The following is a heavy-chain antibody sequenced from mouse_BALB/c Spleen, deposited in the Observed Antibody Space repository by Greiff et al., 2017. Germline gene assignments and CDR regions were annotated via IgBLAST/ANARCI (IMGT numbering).Heavy chain of an antibody. CDR3: TIYYGYDASYFDY. Sequence: DVKLQESGTVLARPGASVKMSCKASGYTFTSYWMHWVKQRPGQGLEWIGAIYPGNSDTSYNQKFKGKAKLTAVTSTSTAYMELSSLTNEDSAVYYCTIYYGYDASYFDYWGQGTTLTVSS. J-gene: IGHJ2*01. V-gene: IGHV1-5*01. CDR1: GYTFTSYW. CDR2: IYPGNSDT. D-gene: IGHD2-2*01.